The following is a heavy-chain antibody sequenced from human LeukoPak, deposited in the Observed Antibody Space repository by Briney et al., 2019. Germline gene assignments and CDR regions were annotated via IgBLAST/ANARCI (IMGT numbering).Heavy chain of an antibody. D-gene: IGHD5-24*01. Sequence: GGSLRLSCAASGFTFEDNGMSWVRQAPGKGLEWVSGLNWNGESTGYADSVKGRFTISRDNARNSLYLQMNSLRAEDTAVYYCAKEDGYNGGEDYWGQGTLVTVSS. CDR3: AKEDGYNGGEDY. J-gene: IGHJ4*02. CDR2: LNWNGEST. CDR1: GFTFEDNG. V-gene: IGHV3-20*04.